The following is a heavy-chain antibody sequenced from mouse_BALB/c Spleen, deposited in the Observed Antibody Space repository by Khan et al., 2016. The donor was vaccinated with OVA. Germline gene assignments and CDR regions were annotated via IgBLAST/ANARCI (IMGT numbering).Heavy chain of an antibody. CDR1: GYTFTNYW. CDR2: IFPGNDDT. V-gene: IGHV1-87*01. J-gene: IGHJ4*01. CDR3: ATHVHYAMDY. Sequence: QVQLKESGAELARPGASVNLSCKASGYTFTNYWIHWVRQRPGQGLEWIGSIFPGNDDTNYTQKFKGKATLTADKSSSTACMQIRTSASEDSAVYYCATHVHYAMDYWGQGTSVTVSS.